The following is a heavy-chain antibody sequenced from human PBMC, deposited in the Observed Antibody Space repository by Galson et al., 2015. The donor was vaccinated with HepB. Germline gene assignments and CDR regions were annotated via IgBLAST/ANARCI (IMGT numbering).Heavy chain of an antibody. D-gene: IGHD6-19*01. Sequence: SVKVSCKASGYTFTSYGINWVRQAPGQGLEWMGWISAYNGNTNYAQKLQGRVTMTTDTSTSTAYMELRSLRSDNTAVYYCARSDSSGWEFYYYYYMDVWGKGTTVTVSS. V-gene: IGHV1-18*01. J-gene: IGHJ6*03. CDR1: GYTFTSYG. CDR2: ISAYNGNT. CDR3: ARSDSSGWEFYYYYYMDV.